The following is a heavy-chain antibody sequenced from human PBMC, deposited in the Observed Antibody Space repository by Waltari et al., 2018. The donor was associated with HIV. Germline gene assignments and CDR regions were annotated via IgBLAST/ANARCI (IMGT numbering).Heavy chain of an antibody. Sequence: EVQLVQSGAEVKKPGESLKISCKGSGYSFATYWVAWVRQKPGKGLELMGIIYPGDSDTRYSPSFQGQVTISADKSINTAYLQWSSLKASDTAMYYCARSNCGGDCRGDWFDPWGQGTLVTVSS. V-gene: IGHV5-51*01. CDR1: GYSFATYW. CDR3: ARSNCGGDCRGDWFDP. J-gene: IGHJ5*02. D-gene: IGHD2-21*02. CDR2: IYPGDSDT.